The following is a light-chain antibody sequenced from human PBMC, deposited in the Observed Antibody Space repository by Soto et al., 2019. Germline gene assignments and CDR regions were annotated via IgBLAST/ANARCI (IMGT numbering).Light chain of an antibody. V-gene: IGKV1-39*01. CDR1: QSVINY. CDR2: DAS. J-gene: IGKJ1*01. Sequence: DIQMTQSPSSLSASVGDRVTITCPASQSVINYLHWYQQKPGKAPNLLIYDASSLQSGVPSRFSGSGSGTDFTLTISSLKREDFATYYCQQSYYNPTFGQGTKVDIK. CDR3: QQSYYNPT.